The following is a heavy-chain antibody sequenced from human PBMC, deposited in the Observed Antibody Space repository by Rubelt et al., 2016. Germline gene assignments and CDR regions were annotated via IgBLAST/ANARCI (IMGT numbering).Heavy chain of an antibody. CDR1: GGSLNGYY. Sequence: QVQLQQWGAGVLKPSETLSLTCAVYGGSLNGYYWSWFRQAPGKGLEWIGEINHRGRTNFNPSLKSRLTMSVDTAKNQISLNLTSVTTADTAIYNWARPRSTGYQNWNFDLWGRGTLVTVSS. D-gene: IGHD3-9*01. CDR2: INHRGRT. J-gene: IGHJ2*01. V-gene: IGHV4-34*01. CDR3: ARPRSTGYQNWNFDL.